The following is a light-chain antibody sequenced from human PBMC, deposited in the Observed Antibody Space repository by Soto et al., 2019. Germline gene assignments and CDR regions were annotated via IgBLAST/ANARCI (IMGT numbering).Light chain of an antibody. J-gene: IGKJ1*01. Sequence: IQMTQSPTSLSASVGDRVTITCRASQTISNYLNWFQQKPGKVPKLLIYAASSLQSRVPSRFSGSGSGTDFTLTISSLQPEDFATYYCQQSYNTPWAFGQGTKVEIK. CDR3: QQSYNTPWA. V-gene: IGKV1-39*01. CDR1: QTISNY. CDR2: AAS.